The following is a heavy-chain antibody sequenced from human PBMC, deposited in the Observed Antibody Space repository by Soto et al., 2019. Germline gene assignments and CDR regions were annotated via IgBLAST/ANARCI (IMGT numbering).Heavy chain of an antibody. J-gene: IGHJ6*02. CDR2: IIPIFGTA. D-gene: IGHD6-13*01. V-gene: IGHV1-69*13. CDR1: GGTFSSYA. CDR3: ARRVPLPHIAAADVYGMDV. Sequence: SVKVSCKASGGTFSSYAISWVRQAPGQGLEWMGGIIPIFGTANYAQKFQGRVTITADESTSTAYMELSSLRSEDTAVYYCARRVPLPHIAAADVYGMDVWGQGTTVTVSS.